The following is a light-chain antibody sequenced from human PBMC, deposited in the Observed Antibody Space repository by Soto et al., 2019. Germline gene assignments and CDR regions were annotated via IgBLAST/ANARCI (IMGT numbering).Light chain of an antibody. CDR2: GAS. Sequence: DIVLTQSPGTLSLSPGGGAALSCRASQSVSSNFLAWYQQKPGQAPRLLIYGASTRATGTPDRFSGSGSGTDFTLTISGLEPEDSAVYYCQQFDSVPWTLGQGTKVEI. CDR1: QSVSSNF. J-gene: IGKJ1*01. V-gene: IGKV3-20*01. CDR3: QQFDSVPWT.